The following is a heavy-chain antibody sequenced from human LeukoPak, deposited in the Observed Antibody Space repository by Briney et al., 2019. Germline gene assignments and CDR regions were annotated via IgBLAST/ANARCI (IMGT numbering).Heavy chain of an antibody. V-gene: IGHV4-39*01. Sequence: SETLSLTCTVSGGSISSSSYYWGWIRQPPGKGLEWFGSIYYSGSTFYNPSLKSRVTISVDTSKNQFSLKLNSVTAADTAVYYCERGDQGIAARLGAFDIWGQGTMVTVSS. CDR1: GGSISSSSYY. CDR3: ERGDQGIAARLGAFDI. J-gene: IGHJ3*02. CDR2: IYYSGST. D-gene: IGHD6-6*01.